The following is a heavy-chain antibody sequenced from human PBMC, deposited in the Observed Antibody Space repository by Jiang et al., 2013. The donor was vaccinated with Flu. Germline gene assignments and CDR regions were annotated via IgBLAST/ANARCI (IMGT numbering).Heavy chain of an antibody. Sequence: GLVKPSETLSLTCTISGGSINSYYWSWIRQPPGKGLEWIGYIYYSGSTNYNPSLKSRVTISVDTSKNQFSLKLSSVTAADTAVYYCARLDFGYSSYYFYAMDVWGQGTTVTVSS. V-gene: IGHV4-59*08. J-gene: IGHJ6*02. CDR3: ARLDFGYSSYYFYAMDV. D-gene: IGHD5-18*01. CDR2: IYYSGST. CDR1: GGSINSYY.